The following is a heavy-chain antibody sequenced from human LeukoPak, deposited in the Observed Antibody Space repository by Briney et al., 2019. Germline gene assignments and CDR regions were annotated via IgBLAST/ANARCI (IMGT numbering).Heavy chain of an antibody. J-gene: IGHJ3*02. CDR1: GGSVSSGSHY. V-gene: IGHV4-61*01. CDR2: IYYSGST. CDR3: ARRDGAFDI. Sequence: PSETLSLTCTVSGGSVSSGSHYWSWIRQPPGKGLEWIGYIYYSGSTNYNPSLKSRVTISVDTSKNQFSLKLSSVTAADTAVYYCARRDGAFDIWGQGTVVTVSS.